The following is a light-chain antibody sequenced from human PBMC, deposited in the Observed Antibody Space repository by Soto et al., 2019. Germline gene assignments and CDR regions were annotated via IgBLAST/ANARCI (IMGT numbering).Light chain of an antibody. CDR3: LQYGNSPRT. V-gene: IGKV3-20*01. Sequence: ETVLTQSPGTLSLSPGDRATLSCRASQSVGSNYLAWYQQRPGQAPRLLIYDASSRATGIPDRFSGSGSGTDFPLTISRLEPEEFAGCYCLQYGNSPRTFGQGTKVEIK. J-gene: IGKJ1*01. CDR1: QSVGSNY. CDR2: DAS.